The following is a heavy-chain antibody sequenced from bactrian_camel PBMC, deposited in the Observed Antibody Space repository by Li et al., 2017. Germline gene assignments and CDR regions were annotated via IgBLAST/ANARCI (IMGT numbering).Heavy chain of an antibody. CDR3: AADGSRVMSWVLNAGRYKY. CDR1: GFTFSGYA. J-gene: IGHJ4*01. Sequence: HVQLVESGGGLVQPGGSLRLSCAASGFTFSGYAMHWVRQAPGKGLEWVSGVATDGSNTAYADSVKGRSTITISQDSAKKTVYLQMSSLKLEDTAMYYCAADGSRVMSWVLNAGRYKYWGQGTQVTVS. D-gene: IGHD5*01. V-gene: IGHV3S7*01. CDR2: VATDGSNT.